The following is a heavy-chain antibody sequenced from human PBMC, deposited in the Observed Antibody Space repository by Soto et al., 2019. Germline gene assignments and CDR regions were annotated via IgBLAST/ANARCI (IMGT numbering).Heavy chain of an antibody. V-gene: IGHV4-59*01. CDR3: ATGRGGPFNWFDP. CDR1: GGSIRSDY. J-gene: IGHJ5*02. Sequence: SETLSLTCTVSGGSIRSDYLNWVRQTPGKGLECIGYISHSGNTNYNPSLKSRVTISVDTSKNQFSLKMTSPTSADTAVYYCATGRGGPFNWFDPWGRGTLVTVYS. CDR2: ISHSGNT.